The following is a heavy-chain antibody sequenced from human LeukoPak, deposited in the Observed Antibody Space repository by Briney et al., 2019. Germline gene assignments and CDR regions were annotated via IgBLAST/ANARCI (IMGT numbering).Heavy chain of an antibody. Sequence: ETGGSLRLSCAASGFTFSSYWMHWVRQAPGKGLVWVSRFSSDGSSTTYADSVKGRFTISRDNAKNTLYLQMNSLRAEDTAVYYCARGYSYGYDYWGQGTLVTVSS. CDR2: FSSDGSST. CDR1: GFTFSSYW. D-gene: IGHD5-18*01. J-gene: IGHJ4*02. CDR3: ARGYSYGYDY. V-gene: IGHV3-74*01.